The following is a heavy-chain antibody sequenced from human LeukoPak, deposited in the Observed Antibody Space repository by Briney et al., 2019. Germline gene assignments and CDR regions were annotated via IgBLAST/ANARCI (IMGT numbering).Heavy chain of an antibody. CDR1: GFTFDDYA. CDR2: ISWNSGSI. D-gene: IGHD3-22*01. Sequence: GGSLRLSCAASGFTFDDYAMHWVRQAPGKGLEWVSGISWNSGSIGYADSVKGRFTISRDNAKNPLYLQMNSLRAEDTALYYCAKDIYYDSSGYLDYWGQGTLVTVSS. CDR3: AKDIYYDSSGYLDY. V-gene: IGHV3-9*01. J-gene: IGHJ4*02.